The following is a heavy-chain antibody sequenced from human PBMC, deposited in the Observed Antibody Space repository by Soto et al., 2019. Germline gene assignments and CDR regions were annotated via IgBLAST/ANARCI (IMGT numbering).Heavy chain of an antibody. CDR1: GYAFTSYD. D-gene: IGHD6-13*01. Sequence: ASVKVSWKAAGYAFTSYDINWVRQATGQGLEWMGWMNPNSGNTGYAQKFQGRVTMTEDTSTDTAYMELSSLRSEDTAVYYCATSSGIAAAGVRYFDYWGQGTLVTVSS. V-gene: IGHV1-8*01. CDR2: MNPNSGNT. CDR3: ATSSGIAAAGVRYFDY. J-gene: IGHJ4*02.